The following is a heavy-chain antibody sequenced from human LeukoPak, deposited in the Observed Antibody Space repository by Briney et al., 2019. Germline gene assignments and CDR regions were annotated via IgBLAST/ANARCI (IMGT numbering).Heavy chain of an antibody. CDR1: GFTFSSYS. V-gene: IGHV3-21*01. D-gene: IGHD2-2*01. CDR2: ISSSSSYI. Sequence: GGSLRLSCAASGFTFSSYSMNWVRQAPGKGLEWVSSISSSSSYIYYADSVTGRLTISRDNAKNSLYLQMNSLRAEDTAVYYCARDPRHCSSTSCYPDWGQGTLVTVSS. CDR3: ARDPRHCSSTSCYPD. J-gene: IGHJ4*02.